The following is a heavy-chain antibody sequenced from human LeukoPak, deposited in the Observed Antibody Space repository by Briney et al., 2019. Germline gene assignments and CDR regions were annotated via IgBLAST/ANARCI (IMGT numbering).Heavy chain of an antibody. CDR3: AGQFLEWSPAAVNIYGMDV. CDR1: GGSISSSNW. J-gene: IGHJ6*02. Sequence: PSETLSLTCAVSGGSISSSNWWSWVRQPPGKGLEWIGEIYHSGSTNYNPSLKSRVTISVDKSKNQFSLKLSSVTAADTAVYYCAGQFLEWSPAAVNIYGMDVWGQGTTVTVSS. CDR2: IYHSGST. D-gene: IGHD3-3*01. V-gene: IGHV4-4*02.